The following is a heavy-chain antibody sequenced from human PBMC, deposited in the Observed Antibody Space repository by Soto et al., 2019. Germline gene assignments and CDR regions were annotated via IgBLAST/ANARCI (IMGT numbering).Heavy chain of an antibody. CDR2: INHSGST. V-gene: IGHV4-34*01. D-gene: IGHD1-7*01. Sequence: SETLSLTCAVYGGSFSGYYWSWIRQPPGKGLEWIGEINHSGSTNYNPSLKSRVTISVDTSKNQFSLKLSSVTAADTAVYYCARQNTGTTDAFDIWGQGTMVTVSS. CDR3: ARQNTGTTDAFDI. CDR1: GGSFSGYY. J-gene: IGHJ3*02.